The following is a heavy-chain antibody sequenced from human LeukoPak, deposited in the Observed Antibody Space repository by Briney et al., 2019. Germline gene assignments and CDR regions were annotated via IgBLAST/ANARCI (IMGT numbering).Heavy chain of an antibody. J-gene: IGHJ4*02. CDR1: GGSISSYY. Sequence: SETLSLTCTVSGGSISSYYWSWIRQPPGKGLEWIGYIYYSGSTNYNPSLKSRVTMSVDTSKNQFSLKLSSVTAADTAVYYCARVYSSSWKYYFDYWGQGTLVTVSS. CDR2: IYYSGST. D-gene: IGHD6-13*01. CDR3: ARVYSSSWKYYFDY. V-gene: IGHV4-59*12.